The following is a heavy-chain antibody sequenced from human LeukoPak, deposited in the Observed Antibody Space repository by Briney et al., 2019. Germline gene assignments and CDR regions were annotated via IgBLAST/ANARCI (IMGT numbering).Heavy chain of an antibody. D-gene: IGHD3-16*01. V-gene: IGHV3-15*01. CDR2: IKSKTDGGTT. CDR3: PQGLRAVDTN. Sequence: GGSLRLSCAASGFTFSNTWMSWVRQAPGKGLEWVGRIKSKTDGGTTDYAAPVKGRFTISRDDSKNTLYLQMNSLKTEDTAVYYCPQGLRAVDTNWGLGTLVTVSS. CDR1: GFTFSNTW. J-gene: IGHJ4*02.